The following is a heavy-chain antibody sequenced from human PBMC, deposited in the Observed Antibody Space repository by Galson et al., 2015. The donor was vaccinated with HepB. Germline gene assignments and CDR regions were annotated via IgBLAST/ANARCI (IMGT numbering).Heavy chain of an antibody. J-gene: IGHJ3*02. CDR1: GGTFSSYA. CDR2: IIPIFGTA. Sequence: SVKVSCKASGGTFSSYAISWVRQAPGQGLEWMGGIIPIFGTANYAQKFQGRVTMTRNTSISTAYMELNSLRSEDTAVYYCTRGRAYSSSWVFDAFDIWGQGTMVTVSS. CDR3: TRGRAYSSSWVFDAFDI. V-gene: IGHV1-69*05. D-gene: IGHD6-13*01.